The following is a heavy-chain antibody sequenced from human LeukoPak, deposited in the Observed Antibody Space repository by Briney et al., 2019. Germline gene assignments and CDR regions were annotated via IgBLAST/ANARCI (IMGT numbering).Heavy chain of an antibody. V-gene: IGHV1-18*01. CDR3: ARSGRGTYYYFDL. Sequence: ASVKVSCKASSYPFTRYGISWVRQAPGQGLEWMGWISGSNGNTNYAQKFLGRVTMTADTSTSTAYMELRSLTSDDTAVYYCARSGRGTYYYFDLWGQGTLVTASS. D-gene: IGHD3-10*01. CDR1: SYPFTRYG. J-gene: IGHJ4*02. CDR2: ISGSNGNT.